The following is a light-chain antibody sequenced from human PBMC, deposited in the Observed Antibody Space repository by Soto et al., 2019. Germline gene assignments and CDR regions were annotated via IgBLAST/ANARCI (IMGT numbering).Light chain of an antibody. V-gene: IGLV1-47*01. CDR3: AAWDDSLSGRI. Sequence: QSVLTQPPSTSGTPGQRVTISCSGSISNIGGNYVYWYQQFPGTAPKLLIFRNNQRPSGVPDRFSASKSGTSASLAISGLRSEDEADYYCAAWDDSLSGRIFGGGTKLTVL. J-gene: IGLJ2*01. CDR2: RNN. CDR1: ISNIGGNY.